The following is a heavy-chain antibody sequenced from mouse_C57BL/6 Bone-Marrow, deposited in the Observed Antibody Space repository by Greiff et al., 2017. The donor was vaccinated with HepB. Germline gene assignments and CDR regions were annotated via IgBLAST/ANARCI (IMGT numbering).Heavy chain of an antibody. CDR2: INPYNGGT. Sequence: DVQLQESGPVLVKPGASVKMSCKASGYTFTDYYMNWVKQSHGKSLEWIGVINPYNGGTSYNQKFKGKATLTVDKSSSTAYMELNSLTSEDSAVYYCARRGGKGGFAYWGQGTLVTVSA. J-gene: IGHJ3*01. V-gene: IGHV1-19*01. D-gene: IGHD1-1*02. CDR3: ARRGGKGGFAY. CDR1: GYTFTDYY.